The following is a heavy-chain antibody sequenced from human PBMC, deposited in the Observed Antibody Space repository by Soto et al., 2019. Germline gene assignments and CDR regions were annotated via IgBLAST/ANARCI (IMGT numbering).Heavy chain of an antibody. Sequence: QVQLVQSGAEVKKPGSSVKVSCKASGGTFSSYAISWVRQAPGQGLEWMGGIIPRLGTANYAQKFQGRVTITADESTSTAYMELSSLRSEDTAVYYCARDSSGWKRYFDYWGQGTLVTVSS. CDR3: ARDSSGWKRYFDY. CDR1: GGTFSSYA. CDR2: IIPRLGTA. V-gene: IGHV1-69*01. D-gene: IGHD6-19*01. J-gene: IGHJ4*02.